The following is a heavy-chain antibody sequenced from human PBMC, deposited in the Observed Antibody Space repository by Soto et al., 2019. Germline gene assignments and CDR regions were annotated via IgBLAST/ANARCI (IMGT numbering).Heavy chain of an antibody. CDR1: GFTFSTFP. D-gene: IGHD6-13*01. Sequence: QVQLVESGGGVVQPGRSLRLSCAASGFTFSTFPMHWVRQAPGKGLEWVAFISYDGTTKYYGDSVKGRFTISRDNSQNTLFLQMNSLRPEDTAVYYCARDLGAGVAASLFGYWGQGTLVTVSS. CDR3: ARDLGAGVAASLFGY. J-gene: IGHJ4*02. CDR2: ISYDGTTK. V-gene: IGHV3-30-3*01.